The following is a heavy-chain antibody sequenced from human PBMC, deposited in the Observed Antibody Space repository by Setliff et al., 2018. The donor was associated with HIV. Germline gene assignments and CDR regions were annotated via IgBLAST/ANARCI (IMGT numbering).Heavy chain of an antibody. CDR2: IYYSGFT. D-gene: IGHD3-22*01. V-gene: IGHV4-59*11. CDR1: GGSISSHY. Sequence: SETLSLTCTVSGGSISSHYWSWIRQPPGKGLEWIGYIYYSGFTNYNPSLKSRVTISIDTSKNQFSLKLSSVTAADTAVYYCARHGHFYDSSSSGAFDIWGHGTMVTVSS. CDR3: ARHGHFYDSSSSGAFDI. J-gene: IGHJ3*02.